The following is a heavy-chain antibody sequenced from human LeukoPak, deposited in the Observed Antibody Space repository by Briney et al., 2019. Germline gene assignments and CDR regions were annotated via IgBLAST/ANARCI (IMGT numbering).Heavy chain of an antibody. CDR2: FSDSGGSA. V-gene: IGHV3-23*01. CDR3: AKDWQGGLTGTGIL. Sequence: GGSLRLSCAASGFTFSNYAMSWVRQAPGKGLEWVSGFSDSGGSAYYTDSVKGRFTISRDNPKNTLYLQRNTLRADDTAVYYWAKDWQGGLTGTGILWGHGTLVTVSS. D-gene: IGHD3-9*01. CDR1: GFTFSNYA. J-gene: IGHJ4*01.